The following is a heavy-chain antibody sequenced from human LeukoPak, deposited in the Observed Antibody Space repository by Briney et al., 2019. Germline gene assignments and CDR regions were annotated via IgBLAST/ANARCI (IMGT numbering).Heavy chain of an antibody. J-gene: IGHJ3*02. CDR1: GYTFTGYY. V-gene: IGHV1-2*02. D-gene: IGHD6-13*01. CDR2: INPKSGGT. Sequence: ASVKVSCKASGYTFTGYYIHWVRQAPGQGLEWMGWINPKSGGTNYAQKFQRSVTMSRDTSISTAYMELRRLRSDDTAVYYCARPRSSWYSDAFDIWGQGTMVTVSS. CDR3: ARPRSSWYSDAFDI.